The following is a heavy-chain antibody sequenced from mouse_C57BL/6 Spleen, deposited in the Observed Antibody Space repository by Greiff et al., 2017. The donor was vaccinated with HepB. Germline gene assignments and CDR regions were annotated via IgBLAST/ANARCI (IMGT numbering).Heavy chain of an antibody. J-gene: IGHJ2*01. V-gene: IGHV1-61*01. CDR1: GYTFTSYW. D-gene: IGHD2-1*01. Sequence: QVQLQQPGAELVRPGSSVKLSCKASGYTFTSYWMDWVKQRPGQGLEWIGNIYPSDSETHYNQKFKDKATLTVDKSSSTAYMQLSSLTSEDSAVCYSAREDYCNYDYWGQGTTLTVSS. CDR3: AREDYCNYDY. CDR2: IYPSDSET.